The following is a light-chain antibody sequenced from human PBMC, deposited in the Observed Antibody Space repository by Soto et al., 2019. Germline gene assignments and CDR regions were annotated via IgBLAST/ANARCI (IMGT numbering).Light chain of an antibody. CDR2: GNN. J-gene: IGLJ3*02. CDR1: SSNIGAGYD. CDR3: QSYESSLSGWV. Sequence: QSVLTQPPSVSGAPGQRVTISCTGSSSNIGAGYDVHWYQQLPGTAPKLLIYGNNNRPSGVPDRFSGSKSGTSASLAITGLRAEDDADYECQSYESSLSGWVFGGGTKLT. V-gene: IGLV1-40*01.